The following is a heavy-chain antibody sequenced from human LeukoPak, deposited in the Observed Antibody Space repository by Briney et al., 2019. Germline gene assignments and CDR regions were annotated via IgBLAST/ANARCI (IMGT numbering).Heavy chain of an antibody. CDR3: ARDRRVNDYGDYVVDY. V-gene: IGHV1-69*13. CDR2: IIPIFGTA. CDR1: GGTFSSYA. Sequence: ASVKVSCKASGGTFSSYAISWVRQAPGQGLEWMGGIIPIFGTANYAQKFQGRVTITADESTSTAYMELSSLRSEDTAAYYCARDRRVNDYGDYVVDYWGQGTLVTVSS. J-gene: IGHJ4*02. D-gene: IGHD4-17*01.